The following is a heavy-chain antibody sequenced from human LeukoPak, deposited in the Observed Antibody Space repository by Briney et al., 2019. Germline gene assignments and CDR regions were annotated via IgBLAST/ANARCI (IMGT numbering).Heavy chain of an antibody. CDR1: VFTFSSYS. Sequence: GGSLRLSCAASVFTFSSYSMNWVRQAPGKGLEWVSSISSSSSYIYYADSVKGRFTISRDNAKNSLYLQMNSLRAEDTAVYYCARVGGYSSSSYYWGQGTLVTVSS. V-gene: IGHV3-21*01. J-gene: IGHJ4*02. D-gene: IGHD6-13*01. CDR2: ISSSSSYI. CDR3: ARVGGYSSSSYY.